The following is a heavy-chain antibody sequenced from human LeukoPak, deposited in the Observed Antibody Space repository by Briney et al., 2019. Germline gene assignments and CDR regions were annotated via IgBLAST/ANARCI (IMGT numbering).Heavy chain of an antibody. Sequence: ASVKVSCKVSGYTLTELSMHWVRQAPGKGLEWMGGFDPEDGETIYAQKFQGRVTMTEDTSTDTAYMELSSLRSEDTAVYYCATDLGCSSTSCYTSGAFDIWGQGTMVTVSS. J-gene: IGHJ3*02. V-gene: IGHV1-24*01. CDR3: ATDLGCSSTSCYTSGAFDI. D-gene: IGHD2-2*02. CDR1: GYTLTELS. CDR2: FDPEDGET.